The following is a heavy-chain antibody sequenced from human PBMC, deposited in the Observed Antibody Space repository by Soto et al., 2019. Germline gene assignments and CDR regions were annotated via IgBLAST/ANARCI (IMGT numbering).Heavy chain of an antibody. D-gene: IGHD2-15*01. CDR3: ARESSLLDAFDI. CDR2: IIPIFGTA. J-gene: IGHJ3*02. Sequence: SVKFSCKASGGTFSSYAISWVRQAPGQGLEWMGGIIPIFGTANYAQKFQGRVTITADKSTSTAYMELSSLRSEDTAVYYCARESSLLDAFDIWGQGTMVTVSS. V-gene: IGHV1-69*06. CDR1: GGTFSSYA.